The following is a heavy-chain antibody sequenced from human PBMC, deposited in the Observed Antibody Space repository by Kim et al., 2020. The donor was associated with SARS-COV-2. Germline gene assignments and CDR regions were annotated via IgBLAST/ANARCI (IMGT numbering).Heavy chain of an antibody. V-gene: IGHV1-18*01. CDR2: KVNT. CDR3: ARGRPLDY. J-gene: IGHJ4*02. Sequence: KVNTNYAPKFQGRVTMTTDTSTTTVYMELRSLKSDDTAVYYCARGRPLDYWGQGTLVTVSS.